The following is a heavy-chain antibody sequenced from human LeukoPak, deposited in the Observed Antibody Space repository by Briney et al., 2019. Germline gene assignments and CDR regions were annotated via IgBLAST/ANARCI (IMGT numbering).Heavy chain of an antibody. CDR2: IYNGGST. CDR1: GFTISSNY. V-gene: IGHV3-66*01. J-gene: IGHJ4*02. D-gene: IGHD5-18*01. Sequence: GGSLRLSCAASGFTISSNYMSWVRQAPGKGLEWVAVIYNGGSTYYADSVKGRFAISRDNSKNTLYLQMNSLRAEDTAVYYCARDKGGRGYSYGSPPSYWGQGTLVTVSS. CDR3: ARDKGGRGYSYGSPPSY.